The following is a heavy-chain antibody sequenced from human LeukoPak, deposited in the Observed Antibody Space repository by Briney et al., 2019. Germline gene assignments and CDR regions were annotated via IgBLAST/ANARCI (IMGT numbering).Heavy chain of an antibody. V-gene: IGHV3-48*03. CDR1: GFTFSSYE. D-gene: IGHD6-6*01. CDR3: ARSGIAARPGTGY. CDR2: ISSSGSTI. J-gene: IGHJ4*02. Sequence: GGSLRLSCAASGFTFSSYEMNWVRQAPGKGLEWVSYISSSGSTIYYADSVKGRFTISRDNAKNSLYLQMNSLRAEDTAVYYCARSGIAARPGTGYWGQGTLVTVSS.